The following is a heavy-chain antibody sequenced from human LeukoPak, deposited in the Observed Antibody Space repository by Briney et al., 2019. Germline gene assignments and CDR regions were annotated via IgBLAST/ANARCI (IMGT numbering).Heavy chain of an antibody. D-gene: IGHD6-19*01. CDR2: IYYSGST. J-gene: IGHJ4*02. CDR1: GGSISSYY. V-gene: IGHV4-59*01. CDR3: ARAGPPHSSGWSGYFDY. Sequence: TVSGGSISSYYWSWIRQPPGKGLEGIGYIYYSGSTNCNPSLKSRVTISVDTSKNQFSLKLSSVTAADTAVYYCARAGPPHSSGWSGYFDYWGQGTLVTVSS.